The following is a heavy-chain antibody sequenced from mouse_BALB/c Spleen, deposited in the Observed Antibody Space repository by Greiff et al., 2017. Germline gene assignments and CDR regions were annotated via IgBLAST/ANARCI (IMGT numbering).Heavy chain of an antibody. CDR3: ARMSGTHY. CDR2: ISYDGSN. V-gene: IGHV3-6*02. D-gene: IGHD4-1*01. J-gene: IGHJ2*01. Sequence: ESGPGLVKPSQSLSLTCSVTGYSITSGYYWNWIRQFPGNKLEWMGYISYDGSNNYNPSLKNRISITRDTSKNQFFLKLNSVTTEDTATYYCARMSGTHYWGQGTTLTVSS. CDR1: GYSITSGYY.